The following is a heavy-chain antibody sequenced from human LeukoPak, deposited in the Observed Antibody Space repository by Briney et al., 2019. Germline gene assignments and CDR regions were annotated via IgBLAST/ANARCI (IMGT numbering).Heavy chain of an antibody. CDR2: INSDGSST. CDR1: GGSFSGYY. V-gene: IGHV3-74*01. Sequence: PSETLSLTCAVYGGSFSGYYWSWIRQPPGKGLEWVSRINSDGSSTSYADSVKGRFTISRDNAKNTLYLQMNSLRAEDTAVYYCARDSGYSSSFDAFDIWGQGTMVTVSS. J-gene: IGHJ3*02. CDR3: ARDSGYSSSFDAFDI. D-gene: IGHD6-6*01.